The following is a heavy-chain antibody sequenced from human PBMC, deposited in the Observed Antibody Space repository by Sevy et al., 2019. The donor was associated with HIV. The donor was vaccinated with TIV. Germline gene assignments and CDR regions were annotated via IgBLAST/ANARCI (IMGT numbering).Heavy chain of an antibody. CDR1: GFTFDDFG. J-gene: IGHJ6*03. D-gene: IGHD2-8*01. V-gene: IGHV3-9*01. CDR2: ISWSSGSV. Sequence: GGSLRLSCAASGFTFDDFGMHWVRQVPGKGLEWVSGISWSSGSVAYADSVKGRFTISRDNAKNSLYLQMNSLGTEDTALYYCAKDIFARKAGVHFYYMAVWGKGTTVTVSS. CDR3: AKDIFARKAGVHFYYMAV.